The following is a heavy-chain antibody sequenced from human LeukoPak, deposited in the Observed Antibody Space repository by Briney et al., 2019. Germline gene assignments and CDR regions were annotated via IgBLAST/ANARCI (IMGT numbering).Heavy chain of an antibody. D-gene: IGHD3-10*01. Sequence: SETLSLTCTVSGGSVSSTTYYWSWIRQPPGKGLEWIASINYSGSTYYNPSLKSRITISVDTSGNQFSLKLSSVTAADTAVYYCARYVVYGSGKYYFDYWGQGTLVTVSS. CDR3: ARYVVYGSGKYYFDY. CDR1: GGSVSSTTYY. CDR2: INYSGST. J-gene: IGHJ4*02. V-gene: IGHV4-39*01.